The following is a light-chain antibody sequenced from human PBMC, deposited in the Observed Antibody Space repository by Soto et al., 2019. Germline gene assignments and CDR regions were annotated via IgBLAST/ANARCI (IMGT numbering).Light chain of an antibody. CDR1: QSVSEH. V-gene: IGKV3-11*01. Sequence: EIVLTQSPATLSLSPGDRATLSCRASQSVSEHLAWYQQRPGQAHRLVIYDASKRATGIPARFSGSGSGTDFTLTISSLEPEDFAVYYCHQRSVWPPVTFGGGTKVEIK. CDR3: HQRSVWPPVT. J-gene: IGKJ4*01. CDR2: DAS.